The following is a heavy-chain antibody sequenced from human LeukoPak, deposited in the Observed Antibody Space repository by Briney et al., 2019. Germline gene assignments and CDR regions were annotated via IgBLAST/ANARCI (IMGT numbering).Heavy chain of an antibody. CDR1: GYTFTSYG. CDR3: ARDNVVVPAAMPFDY. CDR2: ISAYNGNT. V-gene: IGHV1-18*01. D-gene: IGHD2-2*01. Sequence: GASVKVSCKASGYTFTSYGISWVRQAPGQGLEWMGWISAYNGNTNYAQKLQGRATMTTDTSTSTAYMELRSLRSDDTAVYYCARDNVVVPAAMPFDYWGQGTLVTVSS. J-gene: IGHJ4*02.